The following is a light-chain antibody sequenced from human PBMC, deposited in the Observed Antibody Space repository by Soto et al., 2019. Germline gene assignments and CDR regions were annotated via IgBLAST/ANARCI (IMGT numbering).Light chain of an antibody. CDR1: QLIGTY. Sequence: AIRMTQSPSSFSASTGDRVTITCRASQLIGTYLAWYQQKPGKAPNLLIYAASTLQSGVLSRFSGSGSGTKFTLTIRRQQAEHITTYYCQQYYDYPRTCGQGTKVEIK. CDR2: AAS. CDR3: QQYYDYPRT. V-gene: IGKV1-8*01. J-gene: IGKJ1*01.